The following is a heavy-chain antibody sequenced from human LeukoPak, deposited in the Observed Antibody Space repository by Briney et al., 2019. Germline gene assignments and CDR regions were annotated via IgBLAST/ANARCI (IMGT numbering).Heavy chain of an antibody. CDR2: TYYSGST. Sequence: SETLSLTCTVSGGSISSYYWSWIRQPPGKGLEWIGYTYYSGSTNYNPSLKSRVTISVDTSKNQFSLKLSSVTAADTAVYYCARWDYYDSSGYSYWGQGTLVTVSS. V-gene: IGHV4-59*01. D-gene: IGHD3-22*01. CDR1: GGSISSYY. J-gene: IGHJ4*02. CDR3: ARWDYYDSSGYSY.